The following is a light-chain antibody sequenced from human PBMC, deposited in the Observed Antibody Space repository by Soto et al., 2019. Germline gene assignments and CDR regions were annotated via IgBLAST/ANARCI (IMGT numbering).Light chain of an antibody. CDR2: DDY. Sequence: QSVLTQPPSVSAAPGQKVTISCSGISSNIGNNYVSWYQHVPGTAPKLLIYDDYKRPSWIPDRFSGSKSGTSATLDITGLQTGDEAYYYCGVCDNVLTAHLVFGGGTKLTVL. CDR3: GVCDNVLTAHLV. J-gene: IGLJ2*01. CDR1: SSNIGNNY. V-gene: IGLV1-51*01.